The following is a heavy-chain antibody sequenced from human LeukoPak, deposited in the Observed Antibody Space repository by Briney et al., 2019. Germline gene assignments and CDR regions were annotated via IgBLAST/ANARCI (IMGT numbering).Heavy chain of an antibody. CDR2: IYSGGST. V-gene: IGHV3-53*01. Sequence: GGSLRLSCAASGFTVSSNYVSWVRQAPGKGLEWVSVIYSGGSTYYADSVKGRFTISRDNSKNTLNLQMNSLRAEDTAVYYCARGAEDGSGWSGYFDYWGQGTLVTVSS. CDR3: ARGAEDGSGWSGYFDY. D-gene: IGHD6-19*01. CDR1: GFTVSSNY. J-gene: IGHJ4*02.